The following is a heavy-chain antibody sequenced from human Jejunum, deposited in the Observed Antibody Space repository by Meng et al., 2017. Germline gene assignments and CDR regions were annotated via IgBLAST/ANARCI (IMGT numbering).Heavy chain of an antibody. CDR3: ARDPRGILGADWRWNYYFDH. Sequence: GESLKISCAASGFTFSDSYMGWIRQAPGKGLEWVSSISSGGSTIHYADSVKGRFTISRDNAKNLLYLQMNSLRAEDTAVYYCARDPRGILGADWRWNYYFDHWGQGKLVNGAS. J-gene: IGHJ4*02. V-gene: IGHV3-11*04. D-gene: IGHD1-26*01. CDR1: GFTFSDSY. CDR2: ISSGGSTI.